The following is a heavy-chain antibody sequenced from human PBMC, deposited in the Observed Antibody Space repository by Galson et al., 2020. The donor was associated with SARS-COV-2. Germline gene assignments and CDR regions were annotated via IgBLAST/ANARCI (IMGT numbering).Heavy chain of an antibody. V-gene: IGHV4-61*09. D-gene: IGHD2-21*02. J-gene: IGHJ4*02. CDR3: ARALASGIVVVTATHIDY. CDR1: GGSISSGSYY. Sequence: SETLSLTCTVSGGSISSGSYYWSWIRQPAGKGLEWIGHIYTSGSTSYNPSLKSRVTISVDTSKNQFSLMLNSVTAADTAVYYCARALASGIVVVTATHIDYWGQGTLVTVSS. CDR2: IYTSGST.